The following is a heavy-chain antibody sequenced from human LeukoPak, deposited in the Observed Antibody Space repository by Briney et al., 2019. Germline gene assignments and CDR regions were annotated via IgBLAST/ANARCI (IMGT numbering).Heavy chain of an antibody. V-gene: IGHV3-9*01. D-gene: IGHD3-22*01. CDR2: ISWNSGSI. CDR3: AKGLDSSGYCYGDDY. Sequence: PGRSLRLSCAASGFTFDDYAMNWVRQAPGKGLVWVSGISWNSGSIGYADSMKGRFTISRDNAKNSLYLQMNSLRAEDTAVYYCAKGLDSSGYCYGDDYWGQGTLVTVSS. CDR1: GFTFDDYA. J-gene: IGHJ4*02.